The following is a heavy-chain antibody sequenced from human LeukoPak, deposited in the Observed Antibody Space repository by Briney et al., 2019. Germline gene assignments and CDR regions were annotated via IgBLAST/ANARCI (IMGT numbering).Heavy chain of an antibody. CDR3: ASQIAAAGTNY. CDR2: IIPIFGTA. Sequence: ASVKVSCKASGGTFSSYAISWVRQAPGQGLEWMGGIIPIFGTANYAQKFQGRVTITADKSTSTAYMELSSLRSEDTAVYYCASQIAAAGTNYWGREPWSPSPQ. J-gene: IGHJ4*02. CDR1: GGTFSSYA. D-gene: IGHD6-13*01. V-gene: IGHV1-69*06.